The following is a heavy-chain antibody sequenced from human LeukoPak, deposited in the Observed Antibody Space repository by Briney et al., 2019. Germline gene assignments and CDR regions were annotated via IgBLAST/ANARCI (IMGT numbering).Heavy chain of an antibody. CDR2: IIPILGIA. J-gene: IGHJ6*02. CDR1: GGTFSSYA. V-gene: IGHV1-69*04. Sequence: SVKVSCKASGGTFSSYAMNWVRQAPGQGLEWMGRIIPILGIANYAQKSQGRVTITADKSTSTAYMELSSLRSEDTAVYYCARVGNRGYSGYDNYGMDVWGQGTTVTVSS. D-gene: IGHD5-12*01. CDR3: ARVGNRGYSGYDNYGMDV.